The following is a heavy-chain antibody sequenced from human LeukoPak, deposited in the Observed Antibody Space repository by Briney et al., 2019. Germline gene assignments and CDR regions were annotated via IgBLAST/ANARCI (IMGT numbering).Heavy chain of an antibody. V-gene: IGHV1-18*01. J-gene: IGHJ4*02. CDR2: ISAYNGNT. Sequence: ASVKVSCKASGYTFTSYGISWVRQAPGQGLEWMGWISAYNGNTNYAQKLQGRVTMITDTSTSTAYMELRSLRSDDTAVYYCARDQGFSKDIVVVPAAHWGRGTLVTVSS. CDR1: GYTFTSYG. D-gene: IGHD2-2*01. CDR3: ARDQGFSKDIVVVPAAH.